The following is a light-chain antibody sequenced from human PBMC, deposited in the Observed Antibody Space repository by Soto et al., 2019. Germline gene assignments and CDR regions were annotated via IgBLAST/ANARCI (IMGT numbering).Light chain of an antibody. Sequence: QSVLTQPASVSGSPGQSLTISCTGTGSDVGVYNYVSWYQQHPGKAPKLMIYEVNNRPSGISNRFSGSKSGNTASLTISGLQAEDEADYYCSSYTSSTTVVFGGGTKLTVL. J-gene: IGLJ2*01. CDR1: GSDVGVYNY. CDR3: SSYTSSTTVV. CDR2: EVN. V-gene: IGLV2-14*01.